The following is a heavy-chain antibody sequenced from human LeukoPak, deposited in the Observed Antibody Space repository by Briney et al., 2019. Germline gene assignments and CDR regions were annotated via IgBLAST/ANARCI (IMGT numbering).Heavy chain of an antibody. V-gene: IGHV3-48*04. CDR3: AREGLRYFDWLSDLPFDY. CDR2: ISSSSSTI. CDR1: GFTFSSYS. D-gene: IGHD3-9*01. Sequence: GESLRLSCAASGFTFSSYSMNWVRQAPGKGLEWVSYISSSSSTIYYADSVKGRFTISRDNAKNSLYLQMNSLRAEDTAVYYCAREGLRYFDWLSDLPFDYWGQGTLVTVSS. J-gene: IGHJ4*02.